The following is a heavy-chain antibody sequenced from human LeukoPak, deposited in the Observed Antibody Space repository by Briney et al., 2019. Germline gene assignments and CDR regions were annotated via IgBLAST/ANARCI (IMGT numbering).Heavy chain of an antibody. CDR2: ISAGGDGT. Sequence: PGGSLRLSCVASTFSFSRYPMGWVRQAPGKGLEWVSGISAGGDGTYYADPVKGRFTISRDNSKNTLYLQMNSLRVEDTAVYYCVKDVTSGWSFDYWGQGTLVTVSS. V-gene: IGHV3-23*01. CDR1: TFSFSRYP. CDR3: VKDVTSGWSFDY. J-gene: IGHJ4*02. D-gene: IGHD6-19*01.